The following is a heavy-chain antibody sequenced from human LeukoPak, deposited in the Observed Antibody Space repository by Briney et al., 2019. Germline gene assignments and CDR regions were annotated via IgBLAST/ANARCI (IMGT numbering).Heavy chain of an antibody. D-gene: IGHD2-2*01. J-gene: IGHJ3*02. CDR3: ASEGLAVPAADAFDI. Sequence: GGSLRLSCAASGFTFSDYYMSWIRQAPGKGLEWVSYISSSGSTIYYADSVKGRFTISRDNAKNSLYLQMNSLRAEDTAVYYCASEGLAVPAADAFDIWGQGTMVTVSS. CDR1: GFTFSDYY. V-gene: IGHV3-11*04. CDR2: ISSSGSTI.